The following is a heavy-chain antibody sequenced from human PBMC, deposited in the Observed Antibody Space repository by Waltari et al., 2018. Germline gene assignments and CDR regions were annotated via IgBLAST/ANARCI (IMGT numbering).Heavy chain of an antibody. J-gene: IGHJ3*02. D-gene: IGHD3-16*02. CDR2: ISGSSSIT. CDR1: GFTFGNSA. V-gene: IGHV3-23*01. Sequence: EVQLLESGGGLVQPGGSLRLSCAAPGFTFGNSALSWVRQAPGKRLVLISGISGSSSITYYAVSVKGRFTISRDNSKNTLYLQMNSLRVEDTAVYFCAKVEGGIVTRYYALDIWGQGTMVTVSS. CDR3: AKVEGGIVTRYYALDI.